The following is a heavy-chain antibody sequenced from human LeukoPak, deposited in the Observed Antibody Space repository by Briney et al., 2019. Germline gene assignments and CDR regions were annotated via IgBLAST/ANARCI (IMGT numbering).Heavy chain of an antibody. CDR2: INPNSGGT. CDR1: GYTFTGFY. D-gene: IGHD3-22*01. V-gene: IGHV1-2*06. J-gene: IGHJ4*02. Sequence: ASVKVSCKDSGYTFTGFYMHWVRQAPGQGLEWMGRINPNSGGTNYAQNFQGRVTMTRDTSISTAYMELSSLRSDDTAAYYCARALPSGYYDFWGQGTLVSVSS. CDR3: ARALPSGYYDF.